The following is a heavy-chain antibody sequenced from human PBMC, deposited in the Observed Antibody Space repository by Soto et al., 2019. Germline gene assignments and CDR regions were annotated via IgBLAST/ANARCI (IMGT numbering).Heavy chain of an antibody. CDR3: ARGPSKRYGDYQDY. D-gene: IGHD4-17*01. V-gene: IGHV1-69*02. Sequence: SVKVSCKASGGTFSSYTISWVRQAPGQGLEWMGRIIPILGIANYAQKFQGRVTITADKSTSTAYMELSSLRSEDTAVYYCARGPSKRYGDYQDYRGQGTLVTVSS. CDR1: GGTFSSYT. CDR2: IIPILGIA. J-gene: IGHJ4*02.